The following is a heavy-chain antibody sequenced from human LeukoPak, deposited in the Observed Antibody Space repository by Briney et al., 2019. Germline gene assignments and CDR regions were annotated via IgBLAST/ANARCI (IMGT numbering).Heavy chain of an antibody. J-gene: IGHJ6*04. V-gene: IGHV3-7*05. CDR3: VGGHYDMDV. CDR1: GRICSRHG. CDR2: INEDGSQK. Sequence: GGSLRLSCAACGRICSRHGMSWLHQAPGKGLEWVDNINEDGSQKHHVDSVKGRFSISRDNAKNSLKLQMNSLRAEDTAGYYCVGGHYDMDVWGKGTPVTVSS.